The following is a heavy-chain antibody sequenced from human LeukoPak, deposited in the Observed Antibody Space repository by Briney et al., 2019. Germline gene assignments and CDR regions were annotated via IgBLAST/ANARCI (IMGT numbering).Heavy chain of an antibody. D-gene: IGHD4-17*01. CDR2: IRSDGSNK. V-gene: IGHV3-30*02. Sequence: GGSLRLSCAGSGFSFSSYGMHWVRQAPGKGLEWMAFIRSDGSNKYYADSVKGRFTISRDNSKNTLYLQMNSLRAEDTAVYYCARGSIGDYTDFFDYWGQGTLVTVSS. CDR3: ARGSIGDYTDFFDY. J-gene: IGHJ4*02. CDR1: GFSFSSYG.